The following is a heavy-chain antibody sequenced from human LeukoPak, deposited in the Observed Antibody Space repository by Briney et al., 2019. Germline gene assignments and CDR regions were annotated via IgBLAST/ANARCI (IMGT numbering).Heavy chain of an antibody. Sequence: SETLSLTCTVSGGSISCYYWSWLRQPPGKGLEWMGYMYYSGSTNYNPSLKSRVTISVDTSKNQFSLKLSSVTAADTAVYYCAGREVVVVLAATPVDYWGQGTLVTVSS. J-gene: IGHJ4*02. V-gene: IGHV4-59*12. D-gene: IGHD2-15*01. CDR1: GGSISCYY. CDR2: MYYSGST. CDR3: AGREVVVVLAATPVDY.